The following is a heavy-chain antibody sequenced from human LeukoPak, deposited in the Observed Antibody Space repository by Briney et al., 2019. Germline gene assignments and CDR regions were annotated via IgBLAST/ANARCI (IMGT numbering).Heavy chain of an antibody. Sequence: PGGSLRLSCAASGFTFSSYAMHWVRQAPGKGLEWVAVISYDGSNKYYADSVKGRFTISRDNSKNTLYLQMNSLRAEDTAVYYCARAYSYGGLDYWGQGTLVTVSS. D-gene: IGHD5-18*01. CDR2: ISYDGSNK. J-gene: IGHJ4*02. CDR1: GFTFSSYA. CDR3: ARAYSYGGLDY. V-gene: IGHV3-30*04.